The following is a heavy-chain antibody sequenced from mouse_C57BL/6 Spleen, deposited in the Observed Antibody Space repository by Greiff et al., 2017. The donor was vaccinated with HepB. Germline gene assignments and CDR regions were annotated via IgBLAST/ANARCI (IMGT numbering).Heavy chain of an antibody. Sequence: EVQLQQSGPELVKPGASVKMSCKASGYTFTDYNMHWVKQSHGTSLEWIGYINPNNGGTSYNQKFKGKATLTVHKSSSTAYMELRSLTSEDSAVYYCARKEGYDNYAMDYWGQGTSVTVSS. CDR1: GYTFTDYN. D-gene: IGHD2-2*01. J-gene: IGHJ4*01. CDR2: INPNNGGT. V-gene: IGHV1-22*01. CDR3: ARKEGYDNYAMDY.